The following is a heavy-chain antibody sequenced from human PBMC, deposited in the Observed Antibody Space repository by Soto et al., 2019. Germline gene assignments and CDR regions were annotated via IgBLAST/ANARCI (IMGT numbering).Heavy chain of an antibody. CDR1: GFTFSSYA. V-gene: IGHV3-23*01. CDR2: ISGSGGST. CDR3: AKVQQWLVYNDAFDI. Sequence: GGSLRLSCADSGFTFSSYAMSWVRQAPGKGLEWVSAISGSGGSTYYADSVKGRFTISRDNSKNTLYLQMNSLRAGDTAVYYCAKVQQWLVYNDAFDIWGQGTMVTVSS. J-gene: IGHJ3*02. D-gene: IGHD6-19*01.